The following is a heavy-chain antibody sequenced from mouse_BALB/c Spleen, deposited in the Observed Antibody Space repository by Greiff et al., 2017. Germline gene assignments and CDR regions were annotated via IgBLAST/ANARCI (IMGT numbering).Heavy chain of an antibody. D-gene: IGHD1-1*01. CDR2: IYPGNSDT. V-gene: IGHV1-5*01. Sequence: EVQLQESGTVLARPGASVKMSCKASGYTFTSYWMHWVKQRPGQGLEWIGAIYPGNSDTSYNQKFKGKAKLTAVTSTSTAYMELSSLTNEDSAVYYCTREATTEVAKGFAYWGQGTLVTVSA. J-gene: IGHJ3*01. CDR1: GYTFTSYW. CDR3: TREATTEVAKGFAY.